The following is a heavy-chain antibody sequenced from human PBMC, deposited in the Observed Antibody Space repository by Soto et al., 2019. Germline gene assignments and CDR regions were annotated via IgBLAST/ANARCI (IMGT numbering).Heavy chain of an antibody. CDR3: ARRWGTTFDY. D-gene: IGHD3-16*01. CDR1: GGSISSYY. J-gene: IGHJ4*02. V-gene: IGHV4-59*08. Sequence: PSETLSLTCTVSGGSISSYYWSWIRQPPGKGLEWIGYIYYSGSTNYNPSLKSRVTISVDTSKNQFSLKLSSVTAADTAVYYFARRWGTTFDYWGQGTLVTVS. CDR2: IYYSGST.